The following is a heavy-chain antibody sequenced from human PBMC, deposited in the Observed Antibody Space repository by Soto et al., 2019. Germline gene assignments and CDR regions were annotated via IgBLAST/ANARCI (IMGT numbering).Heavy chain of an antibody. V-gene: IGHV1-2*02. CDR2: INPNSGGT. CDR3: ARVGHYYDSSGSPRHAFDI. CDR1: GYSFTGYY. D-gene: IGHD3-22*01. Sequence: GASVKVSCKDSGYSFTGYYMHWVRQAPGQGREWMGWINPNSGGTNYAQKFQGRVTMTRDTSISTAYMELSRLRSDDTAVYYSARVGHYYDSSGSPRHAFDIWGQGTMVTVSS. J-gene: IGHJ3*02.